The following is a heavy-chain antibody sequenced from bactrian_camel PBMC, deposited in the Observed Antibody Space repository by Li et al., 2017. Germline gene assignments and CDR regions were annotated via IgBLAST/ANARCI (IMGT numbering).Heavy chain of an antibody. D-gene: IGHD6*01. V-gene: IGHV3S6*01. CDR1: GLTYRTYF. Sequence: HVQLVESGGGSVQVGGSLRLSCAATGLTYRTYFTAWFRQAPGKGLEWVAQIAYDGWVTRYHDSAKGRFTISRDNARNTLYLQMNSLKPEDTAMYYCKRDGLDYDSIQRRGRGTQVTVS. J-gene: IGHJ4*01. CDR2: IAYDGWVT.